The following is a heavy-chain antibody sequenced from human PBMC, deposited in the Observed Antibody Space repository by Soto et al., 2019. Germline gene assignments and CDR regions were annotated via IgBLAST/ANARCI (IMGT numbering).Heavy chain of an antibody. CDR2: ISYGGGTT. J-gene: IGHJ4*02. V-gene: IGHV3-23*01. CDR3: AKNPGYYYDSTGYHFDY. CDR1: GFSFSSYA. D-gene: IGHD3-22*01. Sequence: GESLRLSCPASGFSFSSYAMTWVRQAPGKGLEWVSAISYGGGTTYYADSVKGRFTISRDNSKNTLYLQMNSLRAEDTAVYYCAKNPGYYYDSTGYHFDYWGQGTLVTVSS.